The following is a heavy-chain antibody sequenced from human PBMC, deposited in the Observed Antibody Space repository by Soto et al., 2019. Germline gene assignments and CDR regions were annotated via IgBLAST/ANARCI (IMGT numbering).Heavy chain of an antibody. Sequence: ASVKVSCKAFGYTFTIYYIHWVRQAPGQGLEWMGVINTSGGSPTYAQKFQDRVTMTRDTSTSTVYMELSSLRSEDTAVYYCARGGRHSDYYYYYGMDVWGQGTTVTVSS. CDR2: INTSGGSP. CDR1: GYTFTIYY. D-gene: IGHD6-25*01. CDR3: ARGGRHSDYYYYYGMDV. V-gene: IGHV1-46*01. J-gene: IGHJ6*02.